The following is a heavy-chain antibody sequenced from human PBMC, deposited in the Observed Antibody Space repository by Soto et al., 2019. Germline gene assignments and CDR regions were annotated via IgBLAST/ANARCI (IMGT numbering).Heavy chain of an antibody. CDR3: AKDPFGHSSSPGDVN. Sequence: GGSLRLSCAASGFTFSSYAMSWVRQAPGKGLEWVSAISGSGGSTYYADSVKGRFTISRDNSKNTLDLQMNSLRAEDTAVYYCAKDPFGHSSSPGDVNWGQGTLVTVSS. V-gene: IGHV3-23*01. D-gene: IGHD6-13*01. J-gene: IGHJ4*02. CDR1: GFTFSSYA. CDR2: ISGSGGST.